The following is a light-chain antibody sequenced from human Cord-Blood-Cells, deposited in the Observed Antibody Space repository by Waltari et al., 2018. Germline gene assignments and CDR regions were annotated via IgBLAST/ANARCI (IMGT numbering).Light chain of an antibody. CDR1: SSNIGSNY. CDR3: AAWDDSLSGWV. Sequence: QSVPTQPPSASGTPGQRVTISCSGSSSNIGSNYVYWYQQLPGTAPKPLIYSNNPRPSGVPDRFSGSESGTSASLAISGLRSEDEADYYCAAWDDSLSGWVFGGGTKLTVL. J-gene: IGLJ3*02. V-gene: IGLV1-47*02. CDR2: SNN.